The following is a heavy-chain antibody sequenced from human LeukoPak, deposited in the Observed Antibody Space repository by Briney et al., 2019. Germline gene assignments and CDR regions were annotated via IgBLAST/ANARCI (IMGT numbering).Heavy chain of an antibody. CDR3: ARDRGVVVTSDAFDI. D-gene: IGHD3-22*01. V-gene: IGHV3-66*01. CDR2: IYSSGST. J-gene: IGHJ3*02. Sequence: PGRSLRLSCAASGFTVSSNYMSWVRQAPGKGLEWVSVIYSSGSTYYADSVKGRFTISRDNSKNTLYLQMNSLRAEDTAVYYCARDRGVVVTSDAFDIWGQGTMVTVSS. CDR1: GFTVSSNY.